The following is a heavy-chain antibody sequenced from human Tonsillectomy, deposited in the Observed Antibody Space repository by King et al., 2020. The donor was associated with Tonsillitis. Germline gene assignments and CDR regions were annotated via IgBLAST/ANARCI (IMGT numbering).Heavy chain of an antibody. D-gene: IGHD4-23*01. CDR3: AREEGGKAGAVES. Sequence: QLVQSGAEVKKPGASVKVSCKASGYTFTSYGISWVRQAPGQGLELMGWIRSYNGNTNYAQPLQGRVTMTTDTSTSTAYMELRSLRSDDTAGEDWAREEGGKAGAVESGGKGKRGTVS. CDR1: GYTFTSYG. J-gene: IGHJ3*01. CDR2: IRSYNGNT. V-gene: IGHV1-18*01.